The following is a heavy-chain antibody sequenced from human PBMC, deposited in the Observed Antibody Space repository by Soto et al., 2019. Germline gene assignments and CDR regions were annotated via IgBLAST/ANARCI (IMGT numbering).Heavy chain of an antibody. V-gene: IGHV1-3*04. J-gene: IGHJ4*01. CDR3: AKDRIIMIRGVPLMHY. CDR1: GYTFSNYA. CDR2: INTANGNT. D-gene: IGHD3-10*01. Sequence: ASVKVSCKAFGYTFSNYALHWVRQAPGQNFEWMGWINTANGNTKYSQNFQGRITITSDASATTVYLELNSLKSEDSAVYYCAKDRIIMIRGVPLMHYWG.